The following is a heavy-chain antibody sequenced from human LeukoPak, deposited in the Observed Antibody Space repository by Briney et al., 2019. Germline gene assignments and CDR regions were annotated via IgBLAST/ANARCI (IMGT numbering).Heavy chain of an antibody. Sequence: SESLSLTCTVSGGSISSGGYYWSCIRQHPGKGLECIGYSYYSGSTNYNPSLKSRVTISLDTSKNQFSLKLTSVTAADTAVYYCAKSGSYYGSTSGWGQGTLVTVSP. J-gene: IGHJ4*02. V-gene: IGHV4-31*02. CDR3: AKSGSYYGSTSG. D-gene: IGHD3-10*01. CDR1: GGSISSGGYY. CDR2: SYYSGST.